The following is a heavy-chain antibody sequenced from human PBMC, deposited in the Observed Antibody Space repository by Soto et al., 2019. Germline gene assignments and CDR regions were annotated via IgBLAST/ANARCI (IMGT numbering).Heavy chain of an antibody. J-gene: IGHJ2*01. CDR3: ASRRELLYFDL. CDR1: GGSFSGYY. Sequence: SETLSLTCAVYGGSFSGYYWSWIRPPPGTGLEWIGEINHSGSTNYNPSLKSRVTISVDTSKNQFSLKLSSVTAADTAVYYCASRRELLYFDLWGRGTLVTVSS. V-gene: IGHV4-34*01. D-gene: IGHD1-26*01. CDR2: INHSGST.